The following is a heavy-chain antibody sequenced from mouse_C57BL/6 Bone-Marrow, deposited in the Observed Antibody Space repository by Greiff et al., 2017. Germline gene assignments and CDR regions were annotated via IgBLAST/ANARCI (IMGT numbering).Heavy chain of an antibody. CDR3: ALSYGSNYGYFDV. J-gene: IGHJ1*03. CDR2: IDPSDSYT. CDR1: GYTFTSYW. Sequence: QVQLQQPGAELVRPGTSVKLSCKASGYTFTSYWMHWVKQRPGQGLEWIGVIDPSDSYTNYNQKFKGKATLTGDTSSSTAYMQLSSLTSEDSAVYYCALSYGSNYGYFDVWGTGTTVTVSS. D-gene: IGHD1-1*01. V-gene: IGHV1-59*01.